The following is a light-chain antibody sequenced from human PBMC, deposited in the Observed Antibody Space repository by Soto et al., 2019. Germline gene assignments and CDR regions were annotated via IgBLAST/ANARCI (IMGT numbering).Light chain of an antibody. J-gene: IGKJ1*01. V-gene: IGKV1-5*01. CDR2: DAS. Sequence: IQMTQSPSTLSVSVGDRVTITCRASQTISNWLAWYQQKPGKAPKLLIYDASSLQSGVPSRFSGSGSGTEFTLTISSLQPDDFATYYCQQYSNYSPWTFGQGTKVEIK. CDR1: QTISNW. CDR3: QQYSNYSPWT.